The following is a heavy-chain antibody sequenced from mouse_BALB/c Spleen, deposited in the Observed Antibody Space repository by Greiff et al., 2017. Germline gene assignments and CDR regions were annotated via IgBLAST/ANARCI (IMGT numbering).Heavy chain of an antibody. J-gene: IGHJ2*01. D-gene: IGHD6-2*01. CDR2: ISSGGST. CDR3: ARAFLYYFDY. Sequence: DVKLVESGGGLVKPGGSLKLSCAASGFTFSSYAMSWVRQTPEKRLEWVASISSGGSTYYPDSVKGRFTISRDNARNILYLQMSSLRSEDTAMYYCARAFLYYFDYWGQGTTLTVSS. V-gene: IGHV5-6-5*01. CDR1: GFTFSSYA.